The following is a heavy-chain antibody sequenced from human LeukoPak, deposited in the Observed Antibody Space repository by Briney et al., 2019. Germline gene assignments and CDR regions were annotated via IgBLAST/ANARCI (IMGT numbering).Heavy chain of an antibody. J-gene: IGHJ6*02. V-gene: IGHV4-59*01. CDR1: GGSISSYY. Sequence: ASETLSLTCTVSGGSISSYYWSWIRQPPGKGLEWIGYIYYSGSTNYNPSLKSRVTISVDTSKNQFSQKLSSVTAADTAVYYCARSAYHDYGDSRPYYYGMDVWGQGTTVTVSS. D-gene: IGHD4-17*01. CDR2: IYYSGST. CDR3: ARSAYHDYGDSRPYYYGMDV.